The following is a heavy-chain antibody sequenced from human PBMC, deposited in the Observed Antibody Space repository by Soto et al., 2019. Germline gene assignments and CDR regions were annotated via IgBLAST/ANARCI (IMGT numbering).Heavy chain of an antibody. D-gene: IGHD5-18*01. Sequence: QVQLVQSGAEVKKPGASVKVSCKASGYTFTSYSISWVRQAPGQGLEWMGWISAYNGNTYHARKLQGRVTMTTDTSTSTAYMELRSLSSDATAVYYCARAVGYGLIDYWGQGTLVTVSS. V-gene: IGHV1-18*01. J-gene: IGHJ4*02. CDR3: ARAVGYGLIDY. CDR1: GYTFTSYS. CDR2: ISAYNGNT.